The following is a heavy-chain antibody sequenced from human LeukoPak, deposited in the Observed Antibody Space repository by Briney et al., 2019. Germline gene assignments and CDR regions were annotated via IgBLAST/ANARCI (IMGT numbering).Heavy chain of an antibody. D-gene: IGHD6-19*01. Sequence: SETLSLTCTVSGGSMSPYHWGWIRQPPGKGLEWTGYIYYNPSLNSRVTISVDTSKNQFSLRLSSVTAADTAIYSVSGRFDYWGQGTLATVSS. CDR1: GGSMSPYH. CDR2: IYY. J-gene: IGHJ4*02. CDR3: SGRFDY. V-gene: IGHV4-59*08.